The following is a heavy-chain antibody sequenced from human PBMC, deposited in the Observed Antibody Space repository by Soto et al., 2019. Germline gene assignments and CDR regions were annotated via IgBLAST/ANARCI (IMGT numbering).Heavy chain of an antibody. D-gene: IGHD2-15*01. CDR3: ASGYCSGGSCSPYYYSGMDV. CDR1: GGTFSSYA. J-gene: IGHJ6*02. CDR2: IIPIFGTA. V-gene: IGHV1-69*01. Sequence: QVQLVQSGAEVKKPGSSVKVSCKASGGTFSSYAISWVRQAPGQGLEWMGGIIPIFGTANYAQKFQGRVTITADESTSTAYMELSSLRSEDTAVYYCASGYCSGGSCSPYYYSGMDVWGQGTTVTVSS.